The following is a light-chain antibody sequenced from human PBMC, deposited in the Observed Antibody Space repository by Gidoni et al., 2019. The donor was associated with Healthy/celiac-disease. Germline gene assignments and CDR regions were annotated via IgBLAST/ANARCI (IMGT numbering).Light chain of an antibody. CDR1: HSISSW. Sequence: DIQVTQSASTLSASVGDRVTITCRASHSISSWLAWYQQKPGKAPKLLIYKASSLESGVPSRFSGSGSGTEFTLTISSMQPDDFATYYCQQYNSYSSGTFGQGTKVEIK. J-gene: IGKJ1*01. V-gene: IGKV1-5*03. CDR2: KAS. CDR3: QQYNSYSSGT.